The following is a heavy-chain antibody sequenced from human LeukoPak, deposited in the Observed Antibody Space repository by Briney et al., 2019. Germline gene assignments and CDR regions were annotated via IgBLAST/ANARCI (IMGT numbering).Heavy chain of an antibody. D-gene: IGHD3-16*01. CDR2: LRGDGET. Sequence: PGGSLRLSCAASGFIFRNYAMSWVRQGPARGLEWVSNLRGDGETFYADSVKGRFTLSRDDSRNTVYLQLNNLRVEDTAIYYCAKASWVSNVDAVLWGQGTLVTVSS. J-gene: IGHJ4*02. CDR3: AKASWVSNVDAVL. V-gene: IGHV3-23*01. CDR1: GFIFRNYA.